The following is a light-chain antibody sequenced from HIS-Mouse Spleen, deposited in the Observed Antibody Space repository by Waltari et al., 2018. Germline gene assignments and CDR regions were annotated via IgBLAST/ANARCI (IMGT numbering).Light chain of an antibody. CDR2: DVS. CDR1: SSAVGGYNY. J-gene: IGLJ2*01. Sequence: QSALTQPASVSGSPGQSITISCTGTSSAVGGYNYVSWYQQHPGKAPKLMIYDVSNRPSVVSNRFSGSKSGNTASLTISGLQAEDEADYYCSSYTSSSFNVVFGGGTKLTVL. CDR3: SSYTSSSFNVV. V-gene: IGLV2-14*03.